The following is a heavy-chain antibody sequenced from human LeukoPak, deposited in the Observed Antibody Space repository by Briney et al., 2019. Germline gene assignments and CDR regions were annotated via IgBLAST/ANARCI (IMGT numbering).Heavy chain of an antibody. V-gene: IGHV3-53*01. CDR3: GGGGGDY. Sequence: GSLRLSCAASGFSVSSNYMTWVRQAPGKGLEWVSVIYISGTTSYADSVRGRFTISRDSSKNTVYLQMNSLRVEDTAVYYCGGGGGDYWGQGTLITVSS. CDR2: IYISGTT. CDR1: GFSVSSNY. J-gene: IGHJ4*02. D-gene: IGHD3-16*01.